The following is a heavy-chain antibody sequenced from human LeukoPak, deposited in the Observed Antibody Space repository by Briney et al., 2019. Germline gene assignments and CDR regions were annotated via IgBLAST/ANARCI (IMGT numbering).Heavy chain of an antibody. CDR1: SGSISSSSYY. J-gene: IGHJ4*02. CDR3: ASLRERSYYARGFDY. Sequence: SETLSFTCTVSSGSISSSSYYWGWIRQTPGKGLEWLGSIYYSGSTFYSPSLKSRVTISVDTSKNQFSLKLSSVTAADTAVYYCASLRERSYYARGFDYWGQGTLVTVSS. CDR2: IYYSGST. D-gene: IGHD1-26*01. V-gene: IGHV4-39*01.